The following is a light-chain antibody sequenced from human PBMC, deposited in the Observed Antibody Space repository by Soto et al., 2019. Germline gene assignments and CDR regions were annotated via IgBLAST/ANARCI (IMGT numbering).Light chain of an antibody. CDR1: QSVSSSY. CDR3: QQYGSSPRA. J-gene: IGKJ1*01. V-gene: IGKV3-20*01. CDR2: GAT. Sequence: EIVLTQSPGTLSLSPGERATIACRASQSVSSSYVDWYQQKPGQAPRLLIYGATCRASGIPERFSGSGSGTHFTLTISRLEPEDFAVYYCQQYGSSPRAFGQGTKVEIK.